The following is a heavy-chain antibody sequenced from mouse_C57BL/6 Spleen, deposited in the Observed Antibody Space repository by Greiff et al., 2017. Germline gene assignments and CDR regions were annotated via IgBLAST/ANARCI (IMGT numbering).Heavy chain of an antibody. Sequence: QVQLKESGAELARPGASVKLSCKASGYTFTSYGISWVKQRTGQGLEWIGEIYPRSGNTYYNEKFKGKATLTADKSSSTAYMELRSLTSEDSAVYFCARGGNYDYDGYFDVWGTGTTVTVSS. D-gene: IGHD2-4*01. CDR1: GYTFTSYG. CDR2: IYPRSGNT. J-gene: IGHJ1*03. CDR3: ARGGNYDYDGYFDV. V-gene: IGHV1-81*01.